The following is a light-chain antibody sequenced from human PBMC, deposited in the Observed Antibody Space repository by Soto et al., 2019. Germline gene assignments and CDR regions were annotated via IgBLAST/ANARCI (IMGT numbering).Light chain of an antibody. V-gene: IGKV3-20*01. Sequence: ESALTQSPGTLSLSPGERATLSCSASQSVSSIYLAWYQQKPGQAPRLLIYGASSRATGIPDRFSGSGSGTDFTLTISRLEPEDFAVYYCQQYGSSPLWTFGQGTNVDIK. CDR3: QQYGSSPLWT. J-gene: IGKJ1*01. CDR1: QSVSSIY. CDR2: GAS.